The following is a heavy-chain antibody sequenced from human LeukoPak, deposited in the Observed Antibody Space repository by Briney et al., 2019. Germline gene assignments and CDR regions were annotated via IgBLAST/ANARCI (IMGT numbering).Heavy chain of an antibody. J-gene: IGHJ4*02. V-gene: IGHV1-18*01. CDR1: GYTFTSYG. D-gene: IGHD1-26*01. CDR2: ISAYNGNI. Sequence: ASVKVSCKASGYTFTSYGISWVRQAPGQGLEWMGWISAYNGNINYAQKLQGRVTITADKSTSTVFMQLNSLTSEDTAIYYCARGEVHSGATFDTWGQGTLVTVSS. CDR3: ARGEVHSGATFDT.